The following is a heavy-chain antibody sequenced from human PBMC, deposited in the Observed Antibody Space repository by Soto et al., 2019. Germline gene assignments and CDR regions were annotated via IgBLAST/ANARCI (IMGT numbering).Heavy chain of an antibody. CDR3: ARAQGDYDSGRMIYFDY. V-gene: IGHV3-11*06. J-gene: IGHJ4*02. Sequence: PGGSLRLSCAASGFTFSDYYMSWIRQAPGKGLERVSYISSSSSYTNYADSVKGRFTISRDNAKNSLYLQMNSLRAEDTAVYYCARAQGDYDSGRMIYFDYWGQGTLVTVSS. CDR1: GFTFSDYY. D-gene: IGHD5-12*01. CDR2: ISSSSSYT.